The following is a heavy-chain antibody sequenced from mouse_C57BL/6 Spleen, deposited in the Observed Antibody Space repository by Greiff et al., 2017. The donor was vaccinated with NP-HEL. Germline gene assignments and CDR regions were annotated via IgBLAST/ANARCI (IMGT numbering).Heavy chain of an antibody. CDR1: GYSITSGYY. V-gene: IGHV3-6*01. Sequence: EVQLVESGPGLVKPSQSLSLTCSVTGYSITSGYYWNWIRQFPGNKLEWMGYISYDGSNNYNPSLKNRISITRDTSKNQFFLKLNSVTTEDTATYYCASHYDYDWYFDVWGTGTTVTVSS. CDR2: ISYDGSN. J-gene: IGHJ1*03. D-gene: IGHD2-4*01. CDR3: ASHYDYDWYFDV.